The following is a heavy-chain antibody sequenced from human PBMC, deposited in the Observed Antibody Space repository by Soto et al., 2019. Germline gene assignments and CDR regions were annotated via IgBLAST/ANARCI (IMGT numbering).Heavy chain of an antibody. CDR1: GGSISSYY. Sequence: SETLSLTCTVSGGSISSYYWSWIRQPPGKGLEWIGYIYFRGTTNYNPSLKSRVTMSADTSKNQFSLKVNSVTAADTAVYYCARGRLVPAVNFDYWGLGTLVTVSS. CDR2: IYFRGTT. CDR3: ARGRLVPAVNFDY. D-gene: IGHD2-2*01. J-gene: IGHJ4*02. V-gene: IGHV4-59*12.